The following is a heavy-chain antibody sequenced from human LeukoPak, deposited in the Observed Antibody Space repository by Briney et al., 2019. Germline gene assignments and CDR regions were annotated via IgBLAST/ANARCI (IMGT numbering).Heavy chain of an antibody. CDR1: GFTFSNAW. Sequence: GGSLRLSCAASGFTFSNAWMSWVRQAPGKGLEWVGRIESKTDGGTTDYAAPVKGRFSISRDDSKNTLYLRMNSLKTEDTARYYCTTDGAYGDGLRGDYWGQGTLVTVSS. V-gene: IGHV3-15*04. CDR2: IESKTDGGTT. D-gene: IGHD4-17*01. J-gene: IGHJ4*02. CDR3: TTDGAYGDGLRGDY.